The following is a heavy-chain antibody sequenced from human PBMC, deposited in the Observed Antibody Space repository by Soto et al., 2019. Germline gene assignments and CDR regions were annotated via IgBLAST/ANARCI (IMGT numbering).Heavy chain of an antibody. CDR2: ISGSGGST. J-gene: IGHJ4*02. CDR1: GFTFSSYA. CDR3: ALASGWYVH. Sequence: GGSLRLSCAASGFTFSSYAMSWVRQAPGKGLEWVSAISGSGGSTYYADSVKGRFTISRDNSKNTLYLQMNSLRSDATAVYYCALASGWYVHWGQGTLVTVSS. V-gene: IGHV3-23*01. D-gene: IGHD6-19*01.